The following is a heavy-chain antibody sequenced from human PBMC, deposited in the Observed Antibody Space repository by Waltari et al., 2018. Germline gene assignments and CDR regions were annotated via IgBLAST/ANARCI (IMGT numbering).Heavy chain of an antibody. CDR2: ISGNAGTT. V-gene: IGHV3-23*01. CDR3: TRALFGGSTD. D-gene: IGHD3-10*02. Sequence: EVQLLDSGGGLVQPGGSLRPSCVASGFPFSPYAMSWVRQAPGKGLECVSAISGNAGTTYYTDSVKGRFTISRDNSKNTLYLQMNSLRAEDTAVYYCTRALFGGSTDWGQGTLVTVSS. CDR1: GFPFSPYA. J-gene: IGHJ4*02.